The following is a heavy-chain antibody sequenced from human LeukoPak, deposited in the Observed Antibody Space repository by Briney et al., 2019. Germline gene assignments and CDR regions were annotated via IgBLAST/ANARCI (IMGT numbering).Heavy chain of an antibody. CDR1: GDSVSSNSAA. CDR3: ARVNTAAAYYFDY. D-gene: IGHD5-18*01. V-gene: IGHV6-1*01. Sequence: SQTLSLTCAISGDSVSSNSAAWNWIRQSSSRGLEWLGRTYYRSKWYNDYAVSVKSRITINPDTSKNQFSLQLNSVTPEDTAVYYCARVNTAAAYYFDYWGQGTLVTVSS. J-gene: IGHJ4*02. CDR2: TYYRSKWYN.